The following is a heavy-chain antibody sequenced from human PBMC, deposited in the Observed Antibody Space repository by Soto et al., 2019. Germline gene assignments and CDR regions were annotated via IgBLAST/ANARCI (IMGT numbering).Heavy chain of an antibody. Sequence: SVKVSCKASGGTFSTSAISWVRQAPGQGLEWVGGIVPIFGTPHYAQKFQGRVTITADKSTTTAYMELSSLTSADTAAYYCASAMTTVTSCDFWGQGTLVTVSS. J-gene: IGHJ4*02. CDR2: IVPIFGTP. D-gene: IGHD4-17*01. V-gene: IGHV1-69*06. CDR3: ASAMTTVTSCDF. CDR1: GGTFSTSA.